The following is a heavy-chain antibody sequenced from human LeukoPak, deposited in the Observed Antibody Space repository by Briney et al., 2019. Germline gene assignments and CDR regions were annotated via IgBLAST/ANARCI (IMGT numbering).Heavy chain of an antibody. CDR3: ARARGFGELFPSYYYMDV. V-gene: IGHV1-2*02. D-gene: IGHD3-10*01. J-gene: IGHJ6*03. CDR2: INPNSGGT. Sequence: ASVKVSCKASGYTFTGYYMHWVRQAPGQGLEWMGWINPNSGGTNYAQKFQGRVTMTRDTSISTAYRELSRLRSDDTAVYYCARARGFGELFPSYYYMDVWGKGTTVTVSS. CDR1: GYTFTGYY.